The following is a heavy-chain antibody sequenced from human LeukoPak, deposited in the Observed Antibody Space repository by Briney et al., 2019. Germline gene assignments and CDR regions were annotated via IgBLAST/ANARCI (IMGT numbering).Heavy chain of an antibody. D-gene: IGHD4-23*01. Sequence: PGGSLRLSCVASGFTFSNYWMHWVRQAPGKGLVWVSRIKTDGSRTNYADSVKGRFTISRDNAKNTVYLEMNSLRAEDTAVYYCAKNNDYGGSYWYFDLWGRGTLVTVSS. J-gene: IGHJ2*01. CDR1: GFTFSNYW. CDR3: AKNNDYGGSYWYFDL. V-gene: IGHV3-74*01. CDR2: IKTDGSRT.